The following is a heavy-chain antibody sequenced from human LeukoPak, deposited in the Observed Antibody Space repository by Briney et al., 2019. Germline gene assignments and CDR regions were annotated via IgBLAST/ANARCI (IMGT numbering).Heavy chain of an antibody. V-gene: IGHV6-1*01. J-gene: IGHJ5*02. CDR2: TYYRSKWYN. Sequence: SQTLSLTCAISGDSVSSNSAAWNWIRQSPSRGLEWLGRTYYRSKWYNDYAVSVKSRITINPDTSKNQFSLQLNSVTAEDTAVYYCAREDYYGSGSYYNVPNWFDPWGQGTLVTVSS. CDR1: GDSVSSNSAA. D-gene: IGHD3-10*01. CDR3: AREDYYGSGSYYNVPNWFDP.